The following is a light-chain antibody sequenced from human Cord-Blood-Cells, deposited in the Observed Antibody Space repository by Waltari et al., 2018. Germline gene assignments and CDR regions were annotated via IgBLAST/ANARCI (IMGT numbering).Light chain of an antibody. V-gene: IGLV2-14*01. CDR3: SSYTSSSTPVV. Sequence: QSALTQPASVSGSPGQSITISCTGTSSDVGGYNYVSWYQQHPGKAPKLMIYDVSKRPSGVSTLFSGSKSGNTASLTISGLQAEDEADYYCSSYTSSSTPVVFGGGTKLTVL. CDR2: DVS. CDR1: SSDVGGYNY. J-gene: IGLJ2*01.